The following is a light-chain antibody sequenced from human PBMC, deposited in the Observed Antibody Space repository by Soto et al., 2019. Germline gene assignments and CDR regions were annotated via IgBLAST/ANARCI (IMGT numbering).Light chain of an antibody. J-gene: IGLJ2*01. CDR2: EVI. Sequence: QSALTQPASVSGSPGQSITISCTGTSSDVGGYNYVSWYQQHPGKAPKLMIYEVINRPSGVSNRFSGSKSGNTASLTISGLQAEDAADYYCSSYTSRTLVVFGGGTNVTVL. V-gene: IGLV2-14*01. CDR1: SSDVGGYNY. CDR3: SSYTSRTLVV.